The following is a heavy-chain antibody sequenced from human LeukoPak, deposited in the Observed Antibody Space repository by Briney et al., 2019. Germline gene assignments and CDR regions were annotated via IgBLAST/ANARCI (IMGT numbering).Heavy chain of an antibody. CDR3: ARLWFGELSYFDY. D-gene: IGHD3-10*01. CDR1: GGSISSYY. V-gene: IGHV4-59*08. CDR2: IYYSGST. Sequence: PSETLSLTCTVSGGSISSYYWSWIRQPPGKGLEWIGYIYYSGSTNYNPSLKSRVTISVDTSKNQFSLKLSSVTAADTAVYYCARLWFGELSYFDYWGQGTLATVSS. J-gene: IGHJ4*02.